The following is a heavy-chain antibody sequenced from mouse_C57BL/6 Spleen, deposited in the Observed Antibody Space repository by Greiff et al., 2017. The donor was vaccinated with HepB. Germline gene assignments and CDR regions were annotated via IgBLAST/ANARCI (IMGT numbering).Heavy chain of an antibody. V-gene: IGHV5-9*01. D-gene: IGHD1-1*01. J-gene: IGHJ4*01. CDR2: ISGGGGNT. CDR1: GFTFSSYT. Sequence: EVKLVESGGGLVKPGGSLKLSCAASGFTFSSYTMSWVRQTPEKRLEWVATISGGGGNTYYPDSVKGRFTISRDNATNTLYLQMSSLRSEDTALYYCARGSSFYAMDYWGQGTSVTVSS. CDR3: ARGSSFYAMDY.